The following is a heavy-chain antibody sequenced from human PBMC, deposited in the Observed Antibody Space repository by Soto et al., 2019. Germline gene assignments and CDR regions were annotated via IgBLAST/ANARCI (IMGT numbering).Heavy chain of an antibody. CDR3: ARERGDYAYGMDV. J-gene: IGHJ6*02. Sequence: ETLSLSCAASGFTVSSNYMSWVRQAPGKGLEWVSVIYSGGSTYYADSVKGRFTISRDNSKNTLYLQMNSLRAEDTAVYYCARERGDYAYGMDVWGQGTTVTVSS. CDR1: GFTVSSNY. D-gene: IGHD4-17*01. CDR2: IYSGGST. V-gene: IGHV3-53*01.